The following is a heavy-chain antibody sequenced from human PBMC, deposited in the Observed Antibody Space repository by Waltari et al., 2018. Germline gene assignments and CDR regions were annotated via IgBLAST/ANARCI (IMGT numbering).Heavy chain of an antibody. Sequence: QVQLQESGPGLVKPSETLSLTCTVSGGSISSYYWSWIRQPPGKGLEWIGYIYYSGSTNYNPSLKSRVTISVDTSKNQFSLKLSSVTAADTAVYYCASFLGGLRLNDAFDIWGQGTMVTVSS. CDR1: GGSISSYY. CDR2: IYYSGST. D-gene: IGHD2-8*01. V-gene: IGHV4-59*01. J-gene: IGHJ3*02. CDR3: ASFLGGLRLNDAFDI.